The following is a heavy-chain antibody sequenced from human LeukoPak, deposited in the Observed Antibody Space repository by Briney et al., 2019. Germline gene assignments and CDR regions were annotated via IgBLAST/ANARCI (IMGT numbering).Heavy chain of an antibody. CDR1: GFTFSSYW. Sequence: GGSLRLSCAASGFTFSSYWMSWVRQAPGKGLEWVANIKQDGSEKYYVDSVKGRFTISRDNAKNSLYLQMNSLRAEDTALYYCARNVGSGYYYYFDYWGQGILVTVSS. J-gene: IGHJ4*02. CDR2: IKQDGSEK. V-gene: IGHV3-7*03. D-gene: IGHD3-22*01. CDR3: ARNVGSGYYYYFDY.